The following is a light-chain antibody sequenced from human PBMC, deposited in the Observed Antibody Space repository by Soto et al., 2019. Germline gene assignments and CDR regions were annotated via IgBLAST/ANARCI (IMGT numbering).Light chain of an antibody. CDR1: QSVSGY. CDR3: QQANSFPRT. J-gene: IGKJ3*01. V-gene: IGKV3D-15*01. Sequence: EIVMTQSPATLSVSPGERATLSCRASQSVSGYLVWYQQKPGQAPRLLIYDASTRAAGIPARFIGSGSGTDFTLTISSLQPEDFATYYCQQANSFPRTFGPGTKVDI. CDR2: DAS.